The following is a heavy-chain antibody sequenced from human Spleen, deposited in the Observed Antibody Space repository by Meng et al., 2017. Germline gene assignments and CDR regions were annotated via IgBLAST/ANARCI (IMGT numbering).Heavy chain of an antibody. D-gene: IGHD4-11*01. CDR1: GGSVSSGNYY. V-gene: IGHV4-61*03. Sequence: GRLQESGPGLVRPSETLSLTCTVSGGSVSSGNYYWSWVRQPPGKGLEWIGEINHSGSTNYNPSLESRATISVDTSQNNLSLKLSSVTAADSAVYYCARGPTTMAHDFDYWGQGTLVTVSS. CDR3: ARGPTTMAHDFDY. J-gene: IGHJ4*02. CDR2: INHSGST.